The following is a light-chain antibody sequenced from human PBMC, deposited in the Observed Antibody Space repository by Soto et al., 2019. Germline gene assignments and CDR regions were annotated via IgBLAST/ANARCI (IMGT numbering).Light chain of an antibody. CDR2: DVN. CDR3: SSYTSSTTLL. J-gene: IGLJ2*01. V-gene: IGLV2-14*03. Sequence: QSALTQPASVSGSPGQSITISCTGTSSDVGGYNSVSWYQQHPGKAPKLMIYDVNNRPSGVSNRFSGSKSGTTASLTISGLQAEDEADYYCSSYTSSTTLLFGGGTQLTVL. CDR1: SSDVGGYNS.